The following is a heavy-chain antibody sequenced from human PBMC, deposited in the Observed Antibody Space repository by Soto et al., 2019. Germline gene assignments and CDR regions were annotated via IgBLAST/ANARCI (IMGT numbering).Heavy chain of an antibody. D-gene: IGHD5-12*01. CDR1: GYRFSDYY. CDR2: MNPNSGDT. V-gene: IGHV1-2*02. CDR3: ARESGGATATLDYYYCYMDV. Sequence: QVQLVQSGAEVKKPGASVTVSCKASGYRFSDYYLHWVRQAPGQGPEWMGWMNPNSGDTKYAQKFNGRVTMTRDTSVRTAFMELNWLKSDDTAVYYCARESGGATATLDYYYCYMDVWGIGTTVTVSS. J-gene: IGHJ6*03.